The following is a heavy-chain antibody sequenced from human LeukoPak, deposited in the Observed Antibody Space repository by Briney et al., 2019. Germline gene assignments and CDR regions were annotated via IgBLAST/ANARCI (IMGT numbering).Heavy chain of an antibody. D-gene: IGHD3-10*01. CDR2: ISSSSSYI. J-gene: IGHJ4*02. V-gene: IGHV3-21*01. Sequence: GGSLRLSCAASGFTFSSYSMNWVRQAPGKGLEWVSSISSSSSYIYYADSVKGRFTISRDNAKNSLYLQMNSLRAEDTAVYYCARAGITMVRGVHNFDYWGQGTLVTVSS. CDR1: GFTFSSYS. CDR3: ARAGITMVRGVHNFDY.